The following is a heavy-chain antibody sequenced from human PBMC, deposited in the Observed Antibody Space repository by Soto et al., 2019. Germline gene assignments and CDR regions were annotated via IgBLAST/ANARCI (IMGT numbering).Heavy chain of an antibody. J-gene: IGHJ3*01. CDR3: AKDTVGGYSFWSGYYSDGLDV. V-gene: IGHV3-23*01. D-gene: IGHD3-3*01. CDR1: GFTFDSYA. CDR2: ISGSADGT. Sequence: EVKLLESEGGQAQPGGSLRLSCVGSGFTFDSYAISWVRQAPGERLQWIAAISGSADGTDYAHSVRGRFTISRDNAKKTVHLQMDSLRVEDTAVYFCAKDTVGGYSFWSGYYSDGLDVWGQGTLVTVS.